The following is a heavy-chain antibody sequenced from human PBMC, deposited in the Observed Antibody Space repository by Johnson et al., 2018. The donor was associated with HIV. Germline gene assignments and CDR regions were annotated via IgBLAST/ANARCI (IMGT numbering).Heavy chain of an antibody. CDR2: ISYDGSNK. D-gene: IGHD1-1*01. V-gene: IGHV3-30*18. Sequence: QVQLVESGGGVVQPGRSLRLSCAASGFTFSNAWMSWVRQAPGKGLEWVAVISYDGSNKYYADSVKGRFTISRDNSKNTLYLQMNSLRAEDTAVYYCAKDWYNWNDGGGYDAFDIWGQGTMVTVSS. J-gene: IGHJ3*02. CDR3: AKDWYNWNDGGGYDAFDI. CDR1: GFTFSNAW.